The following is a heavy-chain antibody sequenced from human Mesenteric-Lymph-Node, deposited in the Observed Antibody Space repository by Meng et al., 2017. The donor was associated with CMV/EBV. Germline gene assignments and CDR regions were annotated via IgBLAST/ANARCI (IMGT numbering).Heavy chain of an antibody. V-gene: IGHV3-7*01. Sequence: ASGFTFSSYWMIWVRQAPGKGLEWVANIKQDGSEKYYVDSVKGRFTISRDNAKNSLYLQMNSLRAEDTALYYCARDGYNLLAFDYWGQGTLVTVSS. CDR2: IKQDGSEK. D-gene: IGHD5-24*01. J-gene: IGHJ4*02. CDR1: GFTFSSYW. CDR3: ARDGYNLLAFDY.